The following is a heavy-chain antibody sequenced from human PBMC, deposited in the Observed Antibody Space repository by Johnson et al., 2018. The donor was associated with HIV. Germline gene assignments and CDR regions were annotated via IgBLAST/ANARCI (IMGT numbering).Heavy chain of an antibody. V-gene: IGHV3-11*04. CDR1: GFSFGDYF. CDR3: ASGRWSDCNNPTGAFDI. Sequence: QVQLVESGGGVVRPGRSLRLSCAASGFSFGDYFMSWIRQAPGKGLEWVSYIGRSGSTIYYADSVKGRFTLSRANAKNSLYLQMNSLRAEDTAVYDCASGRWSDCNNPTGAFDIWGQGTMVTVSS. D-gene: IGHD5-24*01. CDR2: IGRSGSTI. J-gene: IGHJ3*02.